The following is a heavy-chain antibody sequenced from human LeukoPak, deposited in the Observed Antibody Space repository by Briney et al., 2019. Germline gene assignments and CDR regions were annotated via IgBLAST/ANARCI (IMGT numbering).Heavy chain of an antibody. J-gene: IGHJ4*02. D-gene: IGHD3-10*01. CDR3: AKDFLYNVVDY. V-gene: IGHV3-23*01. CDR1: GFPFSNYA. CDR2: ISGSGSSS. Sequence: GGSLRLSCAASGFPFSNYAMTWVRQAPGMGLEWVSSISGSGSSSYYADSVKGRFTVSRDNSKNTLHLQMNSLRAEDTAVYYCAKDFLYNVVDYWGQGTLVAVSS.